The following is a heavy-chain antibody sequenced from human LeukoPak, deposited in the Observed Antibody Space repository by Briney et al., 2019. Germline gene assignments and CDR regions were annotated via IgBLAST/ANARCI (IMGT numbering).Heavy chain of an antibody. CDR2: ISSSTSYI. D-gene: IGHD6-19*01. J-gene: IGHJ4*02. Sequence: GGSLRLSCAASGFPFSSFYMSWVRQAPGKGLEWVSSISSSTSYIFYADSVRGRVTISRDNAKNSLYLQMNSLRVEDTAVYYCARDRGSGWHTFNSWGQGTLVTVSS. V-gene: IGHV3-21*01. CDR1: GFPFSSFY. CDR3: ARDRGSGWHTFNS.